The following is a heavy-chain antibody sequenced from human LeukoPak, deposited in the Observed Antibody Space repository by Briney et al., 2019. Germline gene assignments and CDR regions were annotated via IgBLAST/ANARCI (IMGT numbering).Heavy chain of an antibody. CDR2: IGTTSNDI. J-gene: IGHJ4*02. D-gene: IGHD6-6*01. CDR3: ARDPYDSLSSFDL. V-gene: IGHV3-21*01. Sequence: GGSLRLSCAASGFTFSTYSMNWVRQAPGKGLERVSSIGTTSNDIYYADSVKGRFTISRDNAKNSLFLQMISLRLEDTAVYYCARDPYDSLSSFDLWGQGTLVTVSS. CDR1: GFTFSTYS.